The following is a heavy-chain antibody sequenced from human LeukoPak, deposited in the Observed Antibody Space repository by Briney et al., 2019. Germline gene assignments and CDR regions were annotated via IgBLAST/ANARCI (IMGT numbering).Heavy chain of an antibody. CDR2: IYHSGST. J-gene: IGHJ3*02. CDR3: ARGLLTGDYGDYEVAFDI. Sequence: SETLSLTCAVSGGSISSGGYSWSWIRQPPGKGLEWIGYIYHSGSTYYNPSLKSRVTISVDRSKNQFSLKLSSVTAADTAVYYCARGLLTGDYGDYEVAFDIWGQGTMVTVSS. V-gene: IGHV4-30-2*01. D-gene: IGHD4-17*01. CDR1: GGSISSGGYS.